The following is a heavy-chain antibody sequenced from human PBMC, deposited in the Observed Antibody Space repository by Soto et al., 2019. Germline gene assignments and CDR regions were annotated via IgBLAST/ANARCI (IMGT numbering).Heavy chain of an antibody. CDR1: GYTFTSYD. D-gene: IGHD3-3*01. CDR3: ARVDTMFGVVYNCFDP. CDR2: MNPNSGNT. J-gene: IGHJ5*02. V-gene: IGHV1-8*01. Sequence: QVQLVQSGAEVKKPGASVKVSCKASGYTFTSYDINWVRQATGQGLEWMGWMNPNSGNTGYAQKFQGRVTMTRNTPIRTAYMELSSLRSEDTAVYYCARVDTMFGVVYNCFDPWGQGTLITVSS.